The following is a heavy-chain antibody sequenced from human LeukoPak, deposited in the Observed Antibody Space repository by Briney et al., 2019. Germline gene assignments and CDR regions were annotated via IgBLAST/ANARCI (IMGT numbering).Heavy chain of an antibody. Sequence: GESLKISCKGSGYIFTSYWIGWVRQMPGKGLEWMGIIYPGDSDTRYSPSFQGQVTISADKSISTAYLQWSSLKASDTAMYYCASTYYYDSSGYYFHYWGQGTLVTVSS. CDR2: IYPGDSDT. J-gene: IGHJ4*02. CDR3: ASTYYYDSSGYYFHY. V-gene: IGHV5-51*01. D-gene: IGHD3-22*01. CDR1: GYIFTSYW.